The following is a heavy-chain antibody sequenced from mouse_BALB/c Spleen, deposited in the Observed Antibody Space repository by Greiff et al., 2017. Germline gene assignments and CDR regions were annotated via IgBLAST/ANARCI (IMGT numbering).Heavy chain of an antibody. Sequence: QVQLQQSGPELVKPGASVKISCKASGYAFSSSWMNWVKQRPGQGLEWIGRIYPGDGDTNYTGKFKGKATLTADKSSSTAYMQLSSLTSVDSAVYFCARFFYGNGFAYWGQGTLVTVSA. D-gene: IGHD2-1*01. CDR3: ARFFYGNGFAY. J-gene: IGHJ3*01. CDR2: IYPGDGDT. V-gene: IGHV1-82*01. CDR1: GYAFSSSW.